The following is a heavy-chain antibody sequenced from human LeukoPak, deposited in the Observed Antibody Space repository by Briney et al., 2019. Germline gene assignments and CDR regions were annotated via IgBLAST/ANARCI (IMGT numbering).Heavy chain of an antibody. CDR1: GFTSSSYA. D-gene: IGHD6-6*01. CDR2: ISGSGGST. Sequence: GGSPRLSCAASGFTSSSYAMSWVRQAPGKGLEWVSAISGSGGSTYYADSVKGRFTISRDNSKNTLYLQMNSLRAEDTAVYYCAKGGSSLPFDYWGQGTLVTVSS. CDR3: AKGGSSLPFDY. J-gene: IGHJ4*02. V-gene: IGHV3-23*01.